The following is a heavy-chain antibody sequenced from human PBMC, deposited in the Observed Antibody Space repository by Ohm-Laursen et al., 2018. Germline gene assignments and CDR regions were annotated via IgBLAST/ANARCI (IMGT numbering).Heavy chain of an antibody. V-gene: IGHV3-11*01. J-gene: IGHJ6*02. CDR1: GFTFSDYY. CDR3: AREDTMVRGVNSHGMDV. D-gene: IGHD3-10*01. Sequence: SLRLSCAASGFTFSDYYMSWIRQAPGKGLEWVSYISSSGSTIYYADSVKGRFTISRDNAKNSLYLQMNSLRAEDTAVYYCAREDTMVRGVNSHGMDVWGQGTTVTVSS. CDR2: ISSSGSTI.